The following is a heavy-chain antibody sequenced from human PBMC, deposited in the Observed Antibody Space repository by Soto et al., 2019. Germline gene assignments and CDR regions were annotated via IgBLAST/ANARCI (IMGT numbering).Heavy chain of an antibody. Sequence: GGSLRLSCAASGFTFSGSAMHWVRQASGKGLEWVGRIRSKANSYATAYAASVKGRFTISRDDSKNTAYLQMNSLKTEDTAVYYCTRHWKLTGDHDAFDIWGQGTMVTVSS. CDR1: GFTFSGSA. D-gene: IGHD7-27*01. V-gene: IGHV3-73*01. J-gene: IGHJ3*02. CDR2: IRSKANSYAT. CDR3: TRHWKLTGDHDAFDI.